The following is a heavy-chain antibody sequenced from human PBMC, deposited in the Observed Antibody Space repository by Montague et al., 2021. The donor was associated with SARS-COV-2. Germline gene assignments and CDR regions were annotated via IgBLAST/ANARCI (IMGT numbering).Heavy chain of an antibody. V-gene: IGHV4-59*01. CDR1: GGSITNYY. CDR3: ARFESRGGYNLLDF. Sequence: SETLSLTCSVSGGSITNYYWSWIRQSPGKGLEWIGYIYYTGSTHXNASLRSRVTISVDTSKNQFSLKLTSVTAADTAVYFCARFESRGGYNLLDFWGRGTLVSVSS. J-gene: IGHJ4*02. CDR2: IYYTGST. D-gene: IGHD5-24*01.